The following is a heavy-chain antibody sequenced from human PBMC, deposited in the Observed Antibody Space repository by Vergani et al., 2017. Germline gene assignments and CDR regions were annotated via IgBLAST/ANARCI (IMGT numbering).Heavy chain of an antibody. J-gene: IGHJ5*02. CDR2: IDPRDSYT. CDR3: ARLRGGYDGLGWFDP. Sequence: EVQLVQSGAEVKKPGESLRISCKGSGYSFTSYWISWVRQMPGKGLEWRGRIDPRDSYTNYSPSFQGHVTISADKSISTAYLQWSSPKASDTAMYYCARLRGGYDGLGWFDPWGQGTLVTVSS. D-gene: IGHD5-12*01. V-gene: IGHV5-10-1*03. CDR1: GYSFTSYW.